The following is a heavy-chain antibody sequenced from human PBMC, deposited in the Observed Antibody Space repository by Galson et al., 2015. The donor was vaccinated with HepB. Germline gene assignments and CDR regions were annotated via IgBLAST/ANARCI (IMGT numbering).Heavy chain of an antibody. Sequence: SLRLSCAASGFTFSSDSMTWVRQAPGQGLEWVSYINSNSRYIYYTDSMKGRFTISRDNAKNSLYLQMNNLRVEDTAVYYCARAPRGSGSFADYWGQGTLVTVSS. V-gene: IGHV3-21*01. J-gene: IGHJ4*02. CDR1: GFTFSSDS. CDR2: INSNSRYI. D-gene: IGHD3-10*01. CDR3: ARAPRGSGSFADY.